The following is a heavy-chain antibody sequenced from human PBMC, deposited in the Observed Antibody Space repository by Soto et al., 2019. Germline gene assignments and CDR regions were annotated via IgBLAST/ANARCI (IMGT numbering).Heavy chain of an antibody. J-gene: IGHJ4*02. D-gene: IGHD5-12*01. V-gene: IGHV3-53*01. CDR3: ATDGDSGYGPLGY. CDR2: IYGGGNT. CDR1: GFTVSNNY. Sequence: EVQLVESGGGLIQPGGSLRLSCAASGFTVSNNYMSWVRQAPAKGLEWVSLIYGGGNTYYADSVKGRFTISRDSSKNTLYLQMNNLRAEDTALYYCATDGDSGYGPLGYWGQGALVTVSP.